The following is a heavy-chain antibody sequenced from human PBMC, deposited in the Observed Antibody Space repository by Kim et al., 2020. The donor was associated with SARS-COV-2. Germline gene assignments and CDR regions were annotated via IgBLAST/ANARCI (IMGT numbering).Heavy chain of an antibody. V-gene: IGHV3-11*01. J-gene: IGHJ4*02. D-gene: IGHD3-3*01. Sequence: TYYADSVKGRFTIARDNADKSLYLQMRDLRVEYLAIYYCARGGALTVFADYWGQGTLVSVSS. CDR3: ARGGALTVFADY. CDR2: T.